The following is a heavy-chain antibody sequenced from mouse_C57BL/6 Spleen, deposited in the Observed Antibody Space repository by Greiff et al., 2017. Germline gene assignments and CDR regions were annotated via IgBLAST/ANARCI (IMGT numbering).Heavy chain of an antibody. D-gene: IGHD2-4*01. CDR3: ARQDYDYDGIYYAMDY. CDR1: GFTFSDYG. Sequence: EVQLVESGGGLVQPGGSLKLSCAASGFTFSDYGMAWVRQAPRKGPEWVAFISNLAYSIYYADTVTGRFTISRENAKNTLYLEMSSQRSEDTAMYYCARQDYDYDGIYYAMDYWGQGTSVTVSS. V-gene: IGHV5-15*01. CDR2: ISNLAYSI. J-gene: IGHJ4*01.